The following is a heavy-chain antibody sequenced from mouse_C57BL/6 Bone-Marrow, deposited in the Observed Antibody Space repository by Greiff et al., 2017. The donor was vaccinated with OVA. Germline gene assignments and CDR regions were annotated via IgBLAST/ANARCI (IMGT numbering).Heavy chain of an antibody. V-gene: IGHV10-1*01. D-gene: IGHD2-10*01. CDR2: IRSKSNNYAT. J-gene: IGHJ2*01. CDR3: VRHGTSYYAIDY. CDR1: GFSFNTYA. Sequence: EVQVVESGGGLVQPKGSLKLSCAASGFSFNTYAMNWVRQAPGKGLEWVARIRSKSNNYATYYADSVKDRFTISRDDSESMLYLQMNNVKTEDTAMYYCVRHGTSYYAIDYWGQGTTLTVAS.